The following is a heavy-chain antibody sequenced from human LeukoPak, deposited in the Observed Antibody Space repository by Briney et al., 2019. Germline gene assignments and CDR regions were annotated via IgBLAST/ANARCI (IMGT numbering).Heavy chain of an antibody. CDR2: IWYDGTNI. V-gene: IGHV3-33*01. J-gene: IGHJ4*02. CDR1: GFTFSSYG. CDR3: ARDGRSIAVARHLDH. D-gene: IGHD6-19*01. Sequence: GGSLRLSCAASGFTFSSYGVHWVRQAPGKGLEWVAVIWYDGTNIYYADSVKGRFTISRDNSKNTLYLQMNNLRAEDTAVYYCARDGRSIAVARHLDHWGQGTLVTVSS.